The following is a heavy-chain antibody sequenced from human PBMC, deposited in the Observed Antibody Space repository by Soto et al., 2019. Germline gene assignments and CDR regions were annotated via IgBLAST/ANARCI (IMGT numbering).Heavy chain of an antibody. V-gene: IGHV3-53*01. CDR1: GFTVSSNY. J-gene: IGHJ6*02. CDR2: IYSGGST. Sequence: GGSLRLSCAASGFTVSSNYMSWVRQAPGKGLEWVSVIYSGGSTYYADSVKGRFTISRDNSKNTLYLQMNSLRAEDTAVYYCARDGWTAVAGKNYYYYYRMDVWGQGTTVTVSS. D-gene: IGHD6-19*01. CDR3: ARDGWTAVAGKNYYYYYRMDV.